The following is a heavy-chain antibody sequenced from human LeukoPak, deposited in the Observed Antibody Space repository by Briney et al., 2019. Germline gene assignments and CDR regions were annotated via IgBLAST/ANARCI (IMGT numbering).Heavy chain of an antibody. V-gene: IGHV1-2*02. CDR1: GYTFTGYY. Sequence: GASVKVSCKASGYTFTGYYMHWVRQAPGQGLEWMVWINPNSGGTNYAQKFQGRVTMTRDTSISTAYMELSRLRSDDTAVYYCARGLSVAGTGDFDYWGQGTLVTVSS. CDR2: INPNSGGT. J-gene: IGHJ4*02. D-gene: IGHD6-19*01. CDR3: ARGLSVAGTGDFDY.